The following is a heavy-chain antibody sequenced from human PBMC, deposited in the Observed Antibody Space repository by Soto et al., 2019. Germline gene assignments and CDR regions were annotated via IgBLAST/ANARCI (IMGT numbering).Heavy chain of an antibody. CDR2: IIPIVDIA. CDR3: ARVPVPRGYDGCMDV. D-gene: IGHD2-2*01. Sequence: QVQLVQSGAEVKKPGSSVKVSCKVSGGTFSSYPISWVRQAPGQGLEWLGRIIPIVDIAHYAQKFQGRVTITADKPRITADMELKRLRSEVSAIYRGARVPVPRGYDGCMDVWGKGSRVTVSA. CDR1: GGTFSSYP. V-gene: IGHV1-69*02. J-gene: IGHJ6*04.